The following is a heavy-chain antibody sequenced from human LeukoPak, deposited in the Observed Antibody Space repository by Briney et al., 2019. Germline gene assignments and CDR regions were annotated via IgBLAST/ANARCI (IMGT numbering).Heavy chain of an antibody. CDR2: INHSGST. V-gene: IGHV4-34*01. J-gene: IGHJ5*02. Sequence: SETLSLTCAVYGGSFSGYYWSWIRQPPGKGLEWIGEINHSGSTNYNPSLKSRVTISVDTSKNQFSLKLSSVTAADTAVYYRARGLWFGPWGQGTLVTVSS. CDR1: GGSFSGYY. CDR3: ARGLWFGP.